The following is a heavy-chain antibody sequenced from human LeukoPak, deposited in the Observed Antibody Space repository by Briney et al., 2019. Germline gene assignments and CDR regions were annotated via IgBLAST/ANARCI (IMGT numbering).Heavy chain of an antibody. Sequence: GGSLRLSCAASGFTFSSYGMNWVRQAPGKGLEWVANIKQDGSEKYYVDSVKGRFTISRDNAKNSLYLQMNSLRAEDTAVYYCAKDSQWGKVGTKGGYFDYWGQGTLVTVSS. CDR2: IKQDGSEK. V-gene: IGHV3-7*01. CDR1: GFTFSSYG. J-gene: IGHJ4*02. CDR3: AKDSQWGKVGTKGGYFDY. D-gene: IGHD1-26*01.